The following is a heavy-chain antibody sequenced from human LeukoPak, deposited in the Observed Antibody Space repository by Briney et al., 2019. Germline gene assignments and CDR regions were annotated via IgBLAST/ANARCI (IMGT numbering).Heavy chain of an antibody. CDR2: IYYSGST. J-gene: IGHJ3*02. CDR3: ARHRNTGAVPTRFDAFDI. V-gene: IGHV4-59*08. D-gene: IGHD2-8*02. CDR1: GGSISSYY. Sequence: SETLSLTCTVSGGSISSYYWSWIRQPPGKGLEWIGYIYYSGSTNYNPSLKSRVTISVDTSKNQFSLELSSVTAADTAVYYCARHRNTGAVPTRFDAFDIWGQGTMVTVSS.